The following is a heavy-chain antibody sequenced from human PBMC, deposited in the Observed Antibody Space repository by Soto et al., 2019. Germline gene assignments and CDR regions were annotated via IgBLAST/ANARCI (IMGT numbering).Heavy chain of an antibody. CDR2: IYYSGST. D-gene: IGHD5-12*01. Sequence: TLSLTCTVSGGSISSSSYYWGWIRQPPGKGLEWIGSIYYSGSTYYNPSLQSRVTISVDTSKNQFSLKLSSVTAADTAVYYCASEIVATLENGMDVWGQGTTDTVS. CDR1: GGSISSSSYY. J-gene: IGHJ6*02. V-gene: IGHV4-39*01. CDR3: ASEIVATLENGMDV.